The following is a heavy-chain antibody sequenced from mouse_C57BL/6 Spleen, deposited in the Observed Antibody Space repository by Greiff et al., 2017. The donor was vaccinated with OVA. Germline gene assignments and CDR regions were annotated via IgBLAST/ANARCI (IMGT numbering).Heavy chain of an antibody. Sequence: VQLQQSGAELVKPGASVKISCKASGYAFSSYWLNWVKQRPGKGLAWIGQIYPGDGDTNYNGKFKGQATLTADKSSSTAYMQLSSLTSEDSAVYFGARGGYYYGSSYEDYFDYWGQGTTLTVSS. CDR3: ARGGYYYGSSYEDYFDY. CDR2: IYPGDGDT. CDR1: GYAFSSYW. V-gene: IGHV1-80*01. J-gene: IGHJ2*01. D-gene: IGHD1-1*01.